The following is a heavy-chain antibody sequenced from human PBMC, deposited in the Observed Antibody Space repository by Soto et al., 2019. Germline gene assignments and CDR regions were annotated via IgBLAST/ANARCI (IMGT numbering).Heavy chain of an antibody. J-gene: IGHJ4*02. D-gene: IGHD3-22*01. CDR1: GFTFSSYA. CDR2: ISGSGSTI. CDR3: AKVFYYYDSSGHYYFAY. Sequence: GGSLRLSCAASGFTFSSYAVCWVRQAPGKGPEWISSISGSGSTIYYADSVKGRFTISRDNSKNTLYLQMSSLRAEDTAVYYCAKVFYYYDSSGHYYFAYCGQGTLVTVSS. V-gene: IGHV3-23*01.